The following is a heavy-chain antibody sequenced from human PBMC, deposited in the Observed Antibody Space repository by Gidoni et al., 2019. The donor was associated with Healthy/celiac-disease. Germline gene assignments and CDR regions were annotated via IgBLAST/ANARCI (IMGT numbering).Heavy chain of an antibody. V-gene: IGHV2-5*02. D-gene: IGHD4-17*01. CDR1: GFSLSTSGVG. J-gene: IGHJ3*02. CDR3: AHLMTTVPRTPPGAFDI. Sequence: QITLQASVPTRGKPTDTLTLTCTFSGFSLSTSGVGGGWIRQPPQKALEWLAFIYWDDDKRYSPSLKSRINITKDTSKNQVVLTMTNMDPVDTDTYYCAHLMTTVPRTPPGAFDIWGQGTMVTLSS. CDR2: IYWDDDK.